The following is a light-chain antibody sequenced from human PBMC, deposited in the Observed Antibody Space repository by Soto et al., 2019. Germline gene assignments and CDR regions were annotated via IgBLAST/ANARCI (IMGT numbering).Light chain of an antibody. Sequence: QSVLTQPPSASGSPGQSVTISCTGTSSDVGGYNYVSWYQQHPGKAPKLTIYEVSKRPSGVPDRFSGSKSGNTASLTVSGLQAEDEADYYCSSYAGSNHNWVFGGGTKLTVL. CDR1: SSDVGGYNY. V-gene: IGLV2-8*01. CDR2: EVS. J-gene: IGLJ3*02. CDR3: SSYAGSNHNWV.